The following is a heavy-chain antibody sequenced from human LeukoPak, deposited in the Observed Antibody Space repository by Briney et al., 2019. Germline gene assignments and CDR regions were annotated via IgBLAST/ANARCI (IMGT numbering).Heavy chain of an antibody. CDR2: INTNNGNT. Sequence: GASVKVSCKASGYTFTSYAFSWVRQAPGQGLEWMGWINTNNGNTNYVKRLQGRVTMTTDTSTSTAYMELRSLRSDDTAVYYCARGPRAVAGTSAWFDPWGQGTLVTVSS. J-gene: IGHJ5*02. CDR1: GYTFTSYA. D-gene: IGHD6-19*01. CDR3: ARGPRAVAGTSAWFDP. V-gene: IGHV1-18*01.